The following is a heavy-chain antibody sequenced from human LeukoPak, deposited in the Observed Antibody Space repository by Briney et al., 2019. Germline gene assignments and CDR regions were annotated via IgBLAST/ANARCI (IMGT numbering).Heavy chain of an antibody. CDR2: IIPIFGTA. Sequence: SVTVSCKASGGTLSSYAISWVRQAPGQGLEWMGGIIPIFGTANYAQKFQGRVTITADESTSTAYMELSSLRSEDTAVYYCARELAYCGGDCYFAYWGQGTLVTVSS. CDR3: ARELAYCGGDCYFAY. CDR1: GGTLSSYA. D-gene: IGHD2-21*02. V-gene: IGHV1-69*01. J-gene: IGHJ4*02.